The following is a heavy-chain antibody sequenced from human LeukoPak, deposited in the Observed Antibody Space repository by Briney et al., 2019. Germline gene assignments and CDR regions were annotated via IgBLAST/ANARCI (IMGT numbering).Heavy chain of an antibody. J-gene: IGHJ3*02. Sequence: GASVKVSCKASGGTFSSYAISWVRQAPGQGLEWMGGIIPIFGTANYAQKFQGRVTITADESTSTAYMELSSLRSEDTAVYYCARDRPNDILTGPPSNNDAFDIWGQGTMVTVSS. CDR1: GGTFSSYA. D-gene: IGHD3-9*01. CDR2: IIPIFGTA. CDR3: ARDRPNDILTGPPSNNDAFDI. V-gene: IGHV1-69*13.